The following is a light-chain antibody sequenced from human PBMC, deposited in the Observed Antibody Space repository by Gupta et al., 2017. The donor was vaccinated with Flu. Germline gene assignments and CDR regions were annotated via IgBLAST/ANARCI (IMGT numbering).Light chain of an antibody. CDR3: ISYTSSSTVV. J-gene: IGLJ2*01. Sequence: QSALTQPASVSGSPGQSTTISCTGTSSDVGGYNYVSWYQQHPGKAPKLMIYEVSNRPTGVSNRFSGSKSGNTASLTISGLQAEDEADYYCISYTSSSTVVFGGGTKLTVL. CDR1: SSDVGGYNY. CDR2: EVS. V-gene: IGLV2-14*01.